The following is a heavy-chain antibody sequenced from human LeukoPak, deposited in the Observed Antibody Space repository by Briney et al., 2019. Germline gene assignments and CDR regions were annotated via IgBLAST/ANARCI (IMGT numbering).Heavy chain of an antibody. D-gene: IGHD2-15*01. Sequence: SETLSLTCSVSGGSISTYYWSWIRQPPGKGLEWIGYIYYSGSTNYNPSLKSRVAISVDVSKNQFSLKLSSVTAADTAVYYCARYYCSGGICYHFDYWGQGTLVTVPS. J-gene: IGHJ4*02. V-gene: IGHV4-59*01. CDR1: GGSISTYY. CDR2: IYYSGST. CDR3: ARYYCSGGICYHFDY.